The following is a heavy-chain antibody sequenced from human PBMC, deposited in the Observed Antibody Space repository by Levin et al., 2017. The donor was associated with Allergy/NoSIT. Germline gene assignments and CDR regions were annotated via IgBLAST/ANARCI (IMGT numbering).Heavy chain of an antibody. CDR2: INHSGST. V-gene: IGHV4-34*01. CDR3: ARVARSGSLYYYYYYMDV. D-gene: IGHD3-10*01. CDR1: GGSFSGYY. Sequence: PGGSLRLSCAVYGGSFSGYYWSWIRQPPGKGLEWIGEINHSGSTNYNPSLKSRVTISVDTSKNQFCLKLSSVTAADTAVYYCARVARSGSLYYYYYYMDVWGKGTTVTVSS. J-gene: IGHJ6*03.